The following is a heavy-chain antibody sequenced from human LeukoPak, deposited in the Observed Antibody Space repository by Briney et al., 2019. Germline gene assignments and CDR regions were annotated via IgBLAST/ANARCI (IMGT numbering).Heavy chain of an antibody. CDR3: ARIVRYSSSWFAMDV. J-gene: IGHJ6*03. D-gene: IGHD6-13*01. CDR2: IYTSGST. Sequence: PSETLSLTCTVSGGSISSYYWSWIRQPPGKGLEWIGYIYTSGSTNYNPSLKSRVTISVDTSKNQFSLKLSSVTAADTAVYYCARIVRYSSSWFAMDVWGKGTTVTVSS. V-gene: IGHV4-4*09. CDR1: GGSISSYY.